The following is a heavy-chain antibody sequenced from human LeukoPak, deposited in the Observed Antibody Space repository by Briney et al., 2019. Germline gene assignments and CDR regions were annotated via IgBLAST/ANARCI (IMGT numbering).Heavy chain of an antibody. CDR1: GYTFTSYG. Sequence: ASVKVSCKASGYTFTSYGISWVRQAPGQRLEWMGWINAGNGNTKYSQEFQGRVTITRDAPASTAYMELSSLRSEDMAVYYCAREGFLEWSLGGYYFDYWGQGTLVTVSS. D-gene: IGHD3-3*01. V-gene: IGHV1-3*03. CDR2: INAGNGNT. CDR3: AREGFLEWSLGGYYFDY. J-gene: IGHJ4*02.